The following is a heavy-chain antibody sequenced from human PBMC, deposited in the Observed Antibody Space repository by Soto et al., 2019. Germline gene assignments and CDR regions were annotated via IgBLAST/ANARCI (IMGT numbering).Heavy chain of an antibody. V-gene: IGHV3-33*01. Sequence: GGSLRLCCAASGLTFCRHGMHWVRQTPGKGLEWLAVILNDASGHWYADSVKGRFTISRDNFENTLYLQMNGLRLEDTAMYYCARDDDYPDNGFDYWGQGTLVTVSS. J-gene: IGHJ4*02. CDR3: ARDDDYPDNGFDY. CDR2: ILNDASGH. CDR1: GLTFCRHG. D-gene: IGHD4-17*01.